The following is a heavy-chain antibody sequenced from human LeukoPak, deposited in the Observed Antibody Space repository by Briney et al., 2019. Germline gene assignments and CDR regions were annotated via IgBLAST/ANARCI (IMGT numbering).Heavy chain of an antibody. V-gene: IGHV1-69*05. CDR3: ARDRYSGYDIGLDY. CDR2: IIPIFGTA. D-gene: IGHD5-12*01. J-gene: IGHJ4*02. Sequence: SVKVSCKASGGTFSSYAISWVRQAPGQGLEWMGGIIPIFGTANYAQKLQGRVTMTTDTSTSTAYMELRSLRSDDTAVYYCARDRYSGYDIGLDYWGQGTLVTVSS. CDR1: GGTFSSYA.